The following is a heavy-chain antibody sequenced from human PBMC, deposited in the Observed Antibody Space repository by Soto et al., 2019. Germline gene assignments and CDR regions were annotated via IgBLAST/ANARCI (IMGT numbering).Heavy chain of an antibody. CDR2: TSYDGNKE. D-gene: IGHD4-17*01. J-gene: IGHJ3*01. V-gene: IGHV3-30*18. Sequence: HPGGSLRLSCAASGFAFSNFGVHWLRQAPGKGLEWVAVTSYDGNKEGYSGSVKGRFTISRDNSKNMVYLQMNSLRPEDTALYYCAKPGSTRVTTTDVFDLWGHGTMVTVSS. CDR3: AKPGSTRVTTTDVFDL. CDR1: GFAFSNFG.